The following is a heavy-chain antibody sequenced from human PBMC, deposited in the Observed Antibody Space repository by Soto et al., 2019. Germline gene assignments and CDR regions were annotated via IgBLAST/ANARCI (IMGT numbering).Heavy chain of an antibody. V-gene: IGHV1-69*13. CDR1: GGTFSSYA. D-gene: IGHD3-3*01. Sequence: SVKVSCKASGGTFSSYAISWVRQAPGQGLEWMGGIIPIFGTANYAQKFQGRVTITADESTSTAYMELSSLRSEDTAVYYCAGCCVGEESCYYYDPDEFDHWGQGTLVTVSS. CDR2: IIPIFGTA. CDR3: AGCCVGEESCYYYDPDEFDH. J-gene: IGHJ4*02.